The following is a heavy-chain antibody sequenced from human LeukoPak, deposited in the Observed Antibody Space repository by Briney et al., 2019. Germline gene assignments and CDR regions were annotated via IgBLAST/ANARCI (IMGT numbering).Heavy chain of an antibody. Sequence: SETLSLTCTVSRYSISSGYYWSWIRQPPGKGLEWIGYIYYSGSTNYNPSLKSRVTISVDTSKNQFSLKLSSVTAADTAVYYCARGAYGVSDAFDIWGQGTMVTVSS. J-gene: IGHJ3*02. CDR2: IYYSGST. D-gene: IGHD4-17*01. CDR1: RYSISSGYY. V-gene: IGHV4-61*01. CDR3: ARGAYGVSDAFDI.